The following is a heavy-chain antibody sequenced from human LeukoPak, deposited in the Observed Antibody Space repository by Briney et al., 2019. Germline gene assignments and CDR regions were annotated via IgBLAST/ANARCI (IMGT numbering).Heavy chain of an antibody. CDR1: GYTFTDYY. J-gene: IGHJ4*02. D-gene: IGHD1-26*01. Sequence: ASVKVSCKASGYTFTDYYMHWVRQAPGQGLEWMGWINSNSGDTNYAQKFQGRVTMTRDASIGTTYMELSRLRSDDTAVYYCARDLELNYWGQGTLVTVSS. CDR2: INSNSGDT. CDR3: ARDLELNY. V-gene: IGHV1-2*02.